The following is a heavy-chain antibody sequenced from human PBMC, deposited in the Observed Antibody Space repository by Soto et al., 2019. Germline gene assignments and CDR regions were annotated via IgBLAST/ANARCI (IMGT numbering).Heavy chain of an antibody. CDR3: ATGTGTQDFYGLDV. CDR2: VSFDGGKK. CDR1: GFTFSRHG. D-gene: IGHD1-1*01. V-gene: IGHV3-30*03. J-gene: IGHJ6*02. Sequence: GGSLRLSCAASGFTFSRHGMHWVRQAPGKGLEWVAVVSFDGGKKYNADSVKGRFTISRDNSKNTLYLQLNSLRADDTAVYYCATGTGTQDFYGLDVWGQGTTVTVSS.